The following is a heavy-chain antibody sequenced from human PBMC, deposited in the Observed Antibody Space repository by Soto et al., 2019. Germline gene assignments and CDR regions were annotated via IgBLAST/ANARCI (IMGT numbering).Heavy chain of an antibody. CDR1: AFSLSTNGVG. J-gene: IGHJ4*02. Sequence: GSGPTLVNPTQTLTLTCTFSAFSLSTNGVGVGWIRQPPGKPLEWLAVIYWNEDKRYSRSLKSRLSITKDTSKNQVVLTMTTMDPVDTATYYCVHTVMVHTITGGHYFDYWDPGILVTVSS. V-gene: IGHV2-5*01. CDR2: IYWNEDK. CDR3: VHTVMVHTITGGHYFDY. D-gene: IGHD2-8*01.